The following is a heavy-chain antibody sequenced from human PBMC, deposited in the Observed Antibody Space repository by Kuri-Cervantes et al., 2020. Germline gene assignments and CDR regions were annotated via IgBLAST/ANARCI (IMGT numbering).Heavy chain of an antibody. CDR2: IKKDGSDG. D-gene: IGHD2-15*01. V-gene: IGHV3-7*01. CDR1: GFTFSNYW. J-gene: IGHJ4*02. CDR3: AGEPRSLAY. Sequence: GESLKISCAASGFTFSNYWMAWVRQAPGKGLEWVAMIKKDGSDGYYVDSVKGRFTISGDNVINSLFLQINSLRAEDSAVYYCAGEPRSLAYWGRGTLVTVSS.